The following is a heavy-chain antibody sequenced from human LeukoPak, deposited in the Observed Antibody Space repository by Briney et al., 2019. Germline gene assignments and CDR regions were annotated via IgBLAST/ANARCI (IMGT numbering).Heavy chain of an antibody. Sequence: PGGSLRLSCAASGFSFSSYAMHWVRQAPGKGLEWVALISYDGSNKYYADSVKGRFTISRDNSKNTLYLQMSSLRAEDTAMYYCARDGRRGSTSCYGWIDPWGQGTLVTVSS. V-gene: IGHV3-30*04. CDR3: ARDGRRGSTSCYGWIDP. CDR1: GFSFSSYA. J-gene: IGHJ5*02. CDR2: ISYDGSNK. D-gene: IGHD2-2*01.